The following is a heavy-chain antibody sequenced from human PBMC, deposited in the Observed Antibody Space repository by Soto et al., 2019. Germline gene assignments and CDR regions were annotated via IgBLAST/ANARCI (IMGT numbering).Heavy chain of an antibody. CDR3: ATDLGSGRIP. CDR1: GYTFTDSH. Sequence: QVQLVQSGSEVKKPEASVRVSCKTSGYTFTDSHLHWVRQAPGQGLEWMGWIAPSSGGTNFARKFQGRVTLTRDTSISTAYMELSSLRSDDTAVYFCATDLGSGRIPWGQGTLVTVSS. J-gene: IGHJ5*02. CDR2: IAPSSGGT. D-gene: IGHD6-25*01. V-gene: IGHV1-2*07.